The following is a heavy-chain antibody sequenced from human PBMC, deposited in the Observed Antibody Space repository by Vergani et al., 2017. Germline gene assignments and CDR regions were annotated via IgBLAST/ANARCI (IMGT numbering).Heavy chain of an antibody. CDR1: GYTFTGYY. CDR3: ARVQPYDLWSANLGSTVTPVDC. V-gene: IGHV1-2*02. CDR2: INPNSGGT. Sequence: QVQLVQSGAEVKKPGASVKVSCKASGYTFTGYYMHWGRQAPGQGLEWMGWINPNSGGTNYAQKFQGRVTMTRNTSISTAYMELSRLRSDDTAVYYCARVQPYDLWSANLGSTVTPVDCWGQGSLVTVSS. J-gene: IGHJ4*02. D-gene: IGHD3-3*01.